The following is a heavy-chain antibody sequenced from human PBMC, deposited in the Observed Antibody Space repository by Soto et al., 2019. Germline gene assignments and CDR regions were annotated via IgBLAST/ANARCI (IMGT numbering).Heavy chain of an antibody. CDR3: ARGGYYGSGSYEYYYYYYGMDV. V-gene: IGHV4-34*01. D-gene: IGHD3-10*01. CDR2: INHSGST. CDR1: GGSFSGYY. J-gene: IGHJ6*02. Sequence: PSETLSLTCAVYGGSFSGYYWSWIRQPPGKGLEWIGEINHSGSTNYNPSLKSRVTISVDTSKNQFSLKLSSVTAADTAVYYCARGGYYGSGSYEYYYYYYGMDVWGQGTTVTVSS.